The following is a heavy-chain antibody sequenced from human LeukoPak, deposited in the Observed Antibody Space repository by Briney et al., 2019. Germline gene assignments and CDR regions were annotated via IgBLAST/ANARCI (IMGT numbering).Heavy chain of an antibody. CDR1: GDSIRSDY. Sequence: PSETLSLTCTVSGDSIRSDYWSWLRQPPGKGLEGIGDNTYSGSSNNNPSLNSRVTISLATSRKQFSLRLSSVTAADTAVYFCARRGGNYSGWFDPWGQGTLVTASS. V-gene: IGHV4-59*08. CDR2: NTYSGSS. D-gene: IGHD1-26*01. J-gene: IGHJ5*02. CDR3: ARRGGNYSGWFDP.